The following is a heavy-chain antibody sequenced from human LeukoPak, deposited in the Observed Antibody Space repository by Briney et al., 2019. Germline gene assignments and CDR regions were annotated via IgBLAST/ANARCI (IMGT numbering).Heavy chain of an antibody. Sequence: ASVKVSCKASGYTFTGYYMHWVRQAPGQGLEWMGWINPNSGGTNYAQKFQGWVTMTRDTSISTAYMELSSLRSEDTAVYYCARGRITIFGVVMALDYWGQGTLVTVSS. V-gene: IGHV1-2*04. J-gene: IGHJ4*02. CDR1: GYTFTGYY. CDR3: ARGRITIFGVVMALDY. D-gene: IGHD3-3*01. CDR2: INPNSGGT.